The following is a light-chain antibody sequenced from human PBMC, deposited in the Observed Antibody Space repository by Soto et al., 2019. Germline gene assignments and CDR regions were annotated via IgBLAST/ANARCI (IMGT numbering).Light chain of an antibody. V-gene: IGKV1-5*03. CDR1: QSISSW. Sequence: DIQMTQSPSTLSASVGDRVTITCRASQSISSWLAWYQQKPGKAPKLLIYKASSLESGVPSRFSGSGSGTEFTLTISSLQPDDFATYYCQQFHSFSPTFGQGPKVDIK. J-gene: IGKJ1*01. CDR3: QQFHSFSPT. CDR2: KAS.